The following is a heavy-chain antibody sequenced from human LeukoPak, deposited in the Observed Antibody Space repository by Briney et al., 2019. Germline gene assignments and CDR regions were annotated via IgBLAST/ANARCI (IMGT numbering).Heavy chain of an antibody. CDR2: INPNGGST. CDR3: VRRAYGSSYIDY. CDR1: GFTFSSHS. D-gene: IGHD2-21*01. J-gene: IGHJ4*02. Sequence: GGSLRLSCSASGFTFSSHSMNWVRQAPGKGQEFASGINPNGGSTYHADSVKGRFTISRDNSKDTLYLQMSSLRPDDTAVYFCVRRAYGSSYIDYWGRGALVTVSS. V-gene: IGHV3-64D*06.